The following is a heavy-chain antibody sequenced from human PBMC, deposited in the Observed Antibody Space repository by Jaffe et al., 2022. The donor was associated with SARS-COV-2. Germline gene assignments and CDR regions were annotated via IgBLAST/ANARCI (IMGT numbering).Heavy chain of an antibody. Sequence: QVQLQESGPGLVKPSQTLSLTCTVSGGSISSGSYYWSWIRQPAGKGLEWIGRIYTSGSTNYNPSLKSRVTISVDTSKNQFSLKLSSVTAADTAVYYCARESPRGGIRIVGATTKAFDIWGQGTMVTVSS. CDR1: GGSISSGSYY. V-gene: IGHV4-61*02. CDR2: IYTSGST. J-gene: IGHJ3*02. CDR3: ARESPRGGIRIVGATTKAFDI. D-gene: IGHD1-26*01.